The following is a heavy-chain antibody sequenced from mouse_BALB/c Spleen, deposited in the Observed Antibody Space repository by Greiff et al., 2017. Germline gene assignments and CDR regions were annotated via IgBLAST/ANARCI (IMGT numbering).Heavy chain of an antibody. Sequence: VQLKESGPELVKPGASVKIPCKASGYTFTDYNMDWVKQSHGKSLEWIGDINPNNGGTIYNQKFKGKATLTVDKSSSTAYMELRSLTSEDTAVYYCAIITTATWYFDVWGAGTTVTVSS. CDR3: AIITTATWYFDV. V-gene: IGHV1-18*01. CDR2: INPNNGGT. D-gene: IGHD1-2*01. J-gene: IGHJ1*01. CDR1: GYTFTDYN.